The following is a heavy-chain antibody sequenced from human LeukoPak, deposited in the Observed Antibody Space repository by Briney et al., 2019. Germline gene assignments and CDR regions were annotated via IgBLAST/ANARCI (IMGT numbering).Heavy chain of an antibody. D-gene: IGHD6-13*01. Sequence: NPGGSLRLSCVASGFTFSDYYMSWIRQAPGKGLEWISYISSGGGGVIYYADSMKGRFTISRDNAKNSLYLQMNSLTAEDTAVFYCARDIAWQQLAVFDYWGQGTMVTVSS. V-gene: IGHV3-11*01. CDR3: ARDIAWQQLAVFDY. J-gene: IGHJ4*02. CDR2: ISSGGGGVI. CDR1: GFTFSDYY.